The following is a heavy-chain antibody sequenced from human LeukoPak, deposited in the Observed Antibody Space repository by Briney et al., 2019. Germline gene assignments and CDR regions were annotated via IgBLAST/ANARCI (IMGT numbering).Heavy chain of an antibody. CDR3: ARAYDYVWGSYRYLFDY. V-gene: IGHV4-38-2*01. J-gene: IGHJ4*02. CDR1: GYSISSGYY. CDR2: IYHSGST. D-gene: IGHD3-16*02. Sequence: SSETLSLTCAVSGYSISSGYYWGWIRQPPGKGLEWIGSIYHSGSTYYNPSLKSRLTISVDTSKNQFSLKLSSVTAADTAVYYCARAYDYVWGSYRYLFDYWGQGTLVTVSS.